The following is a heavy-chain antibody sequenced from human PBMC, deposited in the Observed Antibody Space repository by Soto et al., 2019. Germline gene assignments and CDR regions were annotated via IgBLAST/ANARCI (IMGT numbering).Heavy chain of an antibody. J-gene: IGHJ6*02. CDR3: ARDQGITIFGAGPYGMDV. D-gene: IGHD3-3*01. Sequence: GGSLRLSCAASGFTFSSYGMHWVRQAPGKGLEWVAVIWYDGSNKYYADSVKGRFTISRDNSKNTLYLQMNSLRAEDTAVYYCARDQGITIFGAGPYGMDVWGQGTTVTVSS. CDR2: IWYDGSNK. CDR1: GFTFSSYG. V-gene: IGHV3-33*01.